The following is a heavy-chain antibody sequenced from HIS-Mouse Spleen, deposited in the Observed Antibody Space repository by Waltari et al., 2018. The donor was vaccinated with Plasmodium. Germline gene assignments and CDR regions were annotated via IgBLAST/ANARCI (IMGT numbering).Heavy chain of an antibody. CDR2: IKQNGSEK. J-gene: IGHJ2*01. D-gene: IGHD6-13*01. Sequence: EVQLVESGGGLVQPGGSLRLSCAASGFTFSSYWMSWVRQAPGKWLEGVANIKQNGSEKYYVDSVKGRFTISRDNAKNSLYLQMNSLRAEDTAVYYCASSWYWYFDLWAVAPWSLSPQ. V-gene: IGHV3-7*01. CDR3: ASSWYWYFDL. CDR1: GFTFSSYW.